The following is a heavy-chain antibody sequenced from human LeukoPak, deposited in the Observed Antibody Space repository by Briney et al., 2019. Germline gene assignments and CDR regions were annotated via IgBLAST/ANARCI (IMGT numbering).Heavy chain of an antibody. CDR2: IKSKTDGGTT. J-gene: IGHJ4*02. V-gene: IGHV3-15*07. CDR3: TTENWNDVGSFDY. D-gene: IGHD1-1*01. Sequence: PGGSLRLSCAASGFTFSSYGMHWVRQAPGKGLEWVGRIKSKTDGGTTDYAAPVKGRFTISRDDSKNTLYLQMNSLKTEDTAVYYCTTENWNDVGSFDYWGQGTLVTVSS. CDR1: GFTFSSYG.